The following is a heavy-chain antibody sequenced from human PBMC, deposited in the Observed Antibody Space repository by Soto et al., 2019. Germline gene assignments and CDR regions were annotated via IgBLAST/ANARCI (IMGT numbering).Heavy chain of an antibody. Sequence: EVQLLESGGSLVQPGGSLRLSCAASGFSFSSYAMIWFRQAPGKGLEWVAAISGDGGSIYYADSAKGRFTISRDNSKNTLSPQMNSLRAEDTALYSCAKVAAAHWYYDGLHVWGQGTTVTVSS. CDR1: GFSFSSYA. CDR2: ISGDGGSI. D-gene: IGHD2-2*01. J-gene: IGHJ6*02. CDR3: AKVAAAHWYYDGLHV. V-gene: IGHV3-23*01.